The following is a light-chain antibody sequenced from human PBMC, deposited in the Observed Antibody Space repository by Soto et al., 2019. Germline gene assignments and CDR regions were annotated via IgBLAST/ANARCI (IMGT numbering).Light chain of an antibody. CDR1: QDISNY. Sequence: DIQMTQSPSSLSASVGDRVTITCQAIQDISNYLNWYQQKPGKAPKLLIYDASNLETGVPSRFSGSGSGTDFTFTISSLQPEDIATYYCQQYYNLFTFGPGTRVDIK. J-gene: IGKJ3*01. V-gene: IGKV1-33*01. CDR3: QQYYNLFT. CDR2: DAS.